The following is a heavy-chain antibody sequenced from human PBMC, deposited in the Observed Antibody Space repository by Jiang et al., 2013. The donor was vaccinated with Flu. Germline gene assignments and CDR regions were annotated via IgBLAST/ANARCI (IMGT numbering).Heavy chain of an antibody. D-gene: IGHD5-24*01. CDR1: GYTFTGYY. V-gene: IGHV1-2*02. CDR3: ARLEISVGGWFDP. Sequence: GAEVKKPGASVKVSCKASGYTFTGYYMHWVRQAPGQGLEWMGWINPNSGGTNYAQKFQGRVTMTRDTSISTAYMELSRLRSDDTAVYYCARLEISVGGWFDPWGQGTLVTVSS. CDR2: INPNSGGT. J-gene: IGHJ5*02.